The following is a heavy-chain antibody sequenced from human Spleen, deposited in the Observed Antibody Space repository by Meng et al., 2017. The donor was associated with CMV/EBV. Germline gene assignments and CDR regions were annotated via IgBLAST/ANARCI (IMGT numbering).Heavy chain of an antibody. CDR3: ARDIPEGTTTYYFDS. J-gene: IGHJ4*02. Sequence: SELLSHIYAGSSGSASSYYWCWLRQAPGKGLEWIGYVYFTGGTNYKPSLNSRVTISIDTSKNQFSLRLNSVTAADTATYYCARDIPEGTTTYYFDSWGQGILVTVSS. CDR1: SGSASSYY. CDR2: VYFTGGT. V-gene: IGHV4-59*02. D-gene: IGHD4-17*01.